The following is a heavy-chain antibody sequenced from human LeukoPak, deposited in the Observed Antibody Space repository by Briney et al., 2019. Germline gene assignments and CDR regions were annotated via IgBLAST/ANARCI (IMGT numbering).Heavy chain of an antibody. CDR2: MNPNSGNT. Sequence: ASVKVSCKASGYTFTSYDINWVRQATGQGLEWMGWMNPNSGNTGYAQKFQGRVTMTRNTSISTAYMELSSLRSDDTAVYYCARDSRRDGYNWHYWGQGTLVTVSS. J-gene: IGHJ4*02. D-gene: IGHD5-24*01. CDR1: GYTFTSYD. CDR3: ARDSRRDGYNWHY. V-gene: IGHV1-8*01.